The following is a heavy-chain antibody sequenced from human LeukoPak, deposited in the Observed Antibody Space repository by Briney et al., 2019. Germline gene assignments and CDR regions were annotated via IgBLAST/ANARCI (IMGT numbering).Heavy chain of an antibody. Sequence: ASVKVSCKASGYTFTSYDINWVRQATGRGLEWMGWMNPNSGNTGYAQKFQGRVTITRNTSISTAYMELSSLRSEDTAVYYCARVGVVAPRAFDIWGQGTMVTVSS. CDR2: MNPNSGNT. CDR3: ARVGVVAPRAFDI. J-gene: IGHJ3*02. D-gene: IGHD2-15*01. CDR1: GYTFTSYD. V-gene: IGHV1-8*03.